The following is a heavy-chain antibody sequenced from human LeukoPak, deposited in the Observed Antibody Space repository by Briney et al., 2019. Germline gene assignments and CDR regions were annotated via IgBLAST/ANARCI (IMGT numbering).Heavy chain of an antibody. CDR3: ARSDVGATGGWFDP. CDR1: GGSISSYY. J-gene: IGHJ5*02. CDR2: IYYSGST. V-gene: IGHV4-39*01. D-gene: IGHD1-26*01. Sequence: SETLSLTCTVSGGSISSYYWGWIRQPPGKGLEWIGSIYYSGSTYYNPSLKSRVTISVDTSKNQFSLKLSSVTAADTTVYYCARSDVGATGGWFDPWGQGTLVTVSS.